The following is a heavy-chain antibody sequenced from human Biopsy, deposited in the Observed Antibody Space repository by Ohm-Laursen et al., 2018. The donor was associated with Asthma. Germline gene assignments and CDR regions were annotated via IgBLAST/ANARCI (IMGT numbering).Heavy chain of an antibody. D-gene: IGHD2-2*01. Sequence: SSVKVSCKSLGGTFNTYVIGWVRQAPGQGLEWMGWINSVFGATTYPQKFQDRVTITADDSTSTVYMELSSLRSEDTAVYYCARKAGSCISRTCYSLDFWGQGTLVTVSS. CDR1: GGTFNTYV. J-gene: IGHJ4*02. CDR3: ARKAGSCISRTCYSLDF. CDR2: INSVFGAT. V-gene: IGHV1-69*01.